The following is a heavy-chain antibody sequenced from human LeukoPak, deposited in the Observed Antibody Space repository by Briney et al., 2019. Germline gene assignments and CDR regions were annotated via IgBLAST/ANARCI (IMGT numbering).Heavy chain of an antibody. J-gene: IGHJ4*02. D-gene: IGHD3-9*01. CDR2: ISSSSSYI. CDR3: ARRQPLRYLDF. CDR1: GFTFSSYS. Sequence: GGSLRLSCAASGFTFSSYSMNWVRQAPGKGLEWVSSISSSSSYIYYADSVKGRFTISRNNAKNSVYLELNSLTADDTAVYYCARRQPLRYLDFWGQGTLVTVSS. V-gene: IGHV3-21*04.